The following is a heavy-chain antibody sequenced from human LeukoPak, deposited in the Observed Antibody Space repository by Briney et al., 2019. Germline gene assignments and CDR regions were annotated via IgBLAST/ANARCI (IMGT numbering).Heavy chain of an antibody. D-gene: IGHD2-15*01. CDR2: ISASGTTI. J-gene: IGHJ3*02. CDR3: ARHQGDCSGGTCYQSKDAFDI. CDR1: GFTFSDYY. V-gene: IGHV3-11*04. Sequence: PGGSLRLSCAASGFTFSDYYMSWIRQAPGKGLEWVSYISASGTTIYYADSVKGRFTISRDNAKNSLYLQMNSLRAEDTAVYYCARHQGDCSGGTCYQSKDAFDIWGQGTTVTVSS.